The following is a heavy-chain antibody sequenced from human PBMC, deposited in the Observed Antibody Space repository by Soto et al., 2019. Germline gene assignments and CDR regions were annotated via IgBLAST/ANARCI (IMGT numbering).Heavy chain of an antibody. D-gene: IGHD3-3*01. CDR2: INAGNGNT. V-gene: IGHV1-3*01. Sequence: ASVKVSCKASGYTFTSYAMHWVRQAPGQRLEWMGWINAGNGNTKYSQKFQGRVTITRGTSASTAYMELSSLRSEDTAVYYCARAPHYDFWRGGPKFDYWGQGTLVTVSS. CDR3: ARAPHYDFWRGGPKFDY. J-gene: IGHJ4*02. CDR1: GYTFTSYA.